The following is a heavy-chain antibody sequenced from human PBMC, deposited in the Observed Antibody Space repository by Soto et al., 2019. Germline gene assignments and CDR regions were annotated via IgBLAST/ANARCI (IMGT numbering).Heavy chain of an antibody. CDR1: GFTFSLSA. V-gene: IGHV3-23*01. J-gene: IGHJ4*02. Sequence: EVQLLESGGGFVQPGESLRLSCAASGFTFSLSAMSWVRQAPGRGLDWVSSLSGGGSTTDYADSVKGRFTISRDNSKNTVHLQMNSLRAEDTAVYYCAKGPEYDTLTGCDYWGQGALFTGS. CDR2: LSGGGSTT. D-gene: IGHD3-9*01. CDR3: AKGPEYDTLTGCDY.